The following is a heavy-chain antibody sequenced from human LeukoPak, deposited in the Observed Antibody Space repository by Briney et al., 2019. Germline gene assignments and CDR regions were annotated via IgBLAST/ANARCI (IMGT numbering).Heavy chain of an antibody. CDR1: GFTFSNYA. J-gene: IGHJ4*02. CDR3: TRPYYDYLTGYYSDY. V-gene: IGHV3-49*04. CDR2: LGSTAYGGTT. D-gene: IGHD3-9*01. Sequence: PGRSLRLSCTTSGFTFSNYAMSWVRQAPGKGLEWLALLGSTAYGGTTKYAASVKGRFTISRDDSKSIAYLQMNSLKTEDTAVYYCTRPYYDYLTGYYSDYWGQGTLVTVSS.